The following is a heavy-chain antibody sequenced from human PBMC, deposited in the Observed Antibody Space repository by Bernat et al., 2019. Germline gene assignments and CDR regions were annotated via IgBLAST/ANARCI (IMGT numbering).Heavy chain of an antibody. D-gene: IGHD1-1*01. CDR2: ISCDGSNK. Sequence: QVQLVESGGGVVQPGRSLRLSCAASGFTFSSYAMHWVRQAPGKGLEWVAVISCDGSNKYYADSVKGRFTISRDNSKNTLYLQMNSLRAEDTAVYYCERGVLDVEEGGPNDYWGQGALVTVSS. V-gene: IGHV3-30-3*01. J-gene: IGHJ4*02. CDR3: ERGVLDVEEGGPNDY. CDR1: GFTFSSYA.